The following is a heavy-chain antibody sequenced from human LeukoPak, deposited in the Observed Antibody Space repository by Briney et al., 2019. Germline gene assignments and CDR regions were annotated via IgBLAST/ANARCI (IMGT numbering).Heavy chain of an antibody. J-gene: IGHJ5*02. CDR1: GRSISSSSYY. CDR2: IYYSGST. D-gene: IGHD2-2*03. CDR3: ARSLDIAVVPAGWFDP. V-gene: IGHV4-39*01. Sequence: PSETLSLTCTVSGRSISSSSYYWGWIRQPPGKGLEWIGSIYYSGSTYYNPSLKSRVTISVDTSKNQFSLRLSSVTAADTAVYYCARSLDIAVVPAGWFDPWGQGTLVTVSS.